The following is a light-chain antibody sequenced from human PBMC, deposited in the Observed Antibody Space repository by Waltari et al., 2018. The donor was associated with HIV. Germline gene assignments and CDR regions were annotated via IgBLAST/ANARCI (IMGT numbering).Light chain of an antibody. Sequence: GQSFTISCTGTSSDVGGYYYLSWYQQHPGKAPTLMIYEVSTRPSGVSTRFSGSKSGNTASLTISGLQAEDEADYYCSSYTSSRTWVFGGGTKLTVL. CDR1: SSDVGGYYY. CDR2: EVS. J-gene: IGLJ3*02. V-gene: IGLV2-14*01. CDR3: SSYTSSRTWV.